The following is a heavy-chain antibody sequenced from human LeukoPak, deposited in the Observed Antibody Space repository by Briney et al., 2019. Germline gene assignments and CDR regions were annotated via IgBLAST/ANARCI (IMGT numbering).Heavy chain of an antibody. CDR2: IYYSGST. CDR3: AREVVLMVYANYYMDV. D-gene: IGHD2-8*01. Sequence: SETLSLTCTVSGGSIGSGDYYWSWIRQPPGKGLEWLGYIYYSGSTYYNPSLKSRVTISVDTSNNQFSLKLSSVTDADTAVYYCAREVVLMVYANYYMDVWGKGTTVTVSS. V-gene: IGHV4-30-4*08. J-gene: IGHJ6*03. CDR1: GGSIGSGDYY.